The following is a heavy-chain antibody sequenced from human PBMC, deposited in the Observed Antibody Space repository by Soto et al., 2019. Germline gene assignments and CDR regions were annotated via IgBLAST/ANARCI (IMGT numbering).Heavy chain of an antibody. V-gene: IGHV1-3*01. CDR2: INAGSGNT. CDR1: GYTFSAYT. D-gene: IGHD3-3*02. CDR3: ARDTETLGPRANDALDI. Sequence: SVKVSCKAAGYTFSAYTMNWVRQAPGQSLEWMGWINAGSGNTKYSQNFQGRVSITRDTSASTVYMELTGLKSEDTAVYYCARDTETLGPRANDALDIWGQGTM. J-gene: IGHJ3*02.